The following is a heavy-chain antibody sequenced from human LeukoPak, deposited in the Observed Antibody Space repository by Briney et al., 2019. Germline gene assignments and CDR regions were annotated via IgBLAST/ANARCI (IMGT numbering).Heavy chain of an antibody. CDR3: TRDRGTYNWLDP. D-gene: IGHD1-26*01. V-gene: IGHV3-73*01. CDR2: IDRPAKSYAT. Sequence: GGSLRLSCAASGFTPSDSAIHWVRQASGKGLEWVGLIDRPAKSYATAYGASVGGRFTISRDDSKNTAYLQMDSLKTEDTALYYCTRDRGTYNWLDPWGQGTLVTVSS. CDR1: GFTPSDSA. J-gene: IGHJ5*02.